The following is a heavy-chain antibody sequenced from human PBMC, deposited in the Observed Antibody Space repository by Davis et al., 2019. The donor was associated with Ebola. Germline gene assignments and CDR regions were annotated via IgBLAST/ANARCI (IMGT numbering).Heavy chain of an antibody. CDR3: ARDRGSSSSSSYWFDP. V-gene: IGHV3-21*01. CDR2: ISSSSSYI. D-gene: IGHD6-13*01. J-gene: IGHJ5*02. CDR1: GFTFSSYA. Sequence: PGGSLRLSCAASGFTFSSYAMHWVRQAPGKGLEWVSSISSSSSYIYYADSVKGRFTISRDNAKNSLYLQMNSLRAEDTAVYYCARDRGSSSSSSYWFDPWGQGTLVTVSS.